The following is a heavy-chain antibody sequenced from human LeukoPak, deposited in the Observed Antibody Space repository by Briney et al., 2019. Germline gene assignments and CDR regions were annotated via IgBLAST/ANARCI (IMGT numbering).Heavy chain of an antibody. V-gene: IGHV1-69*13. D-gene: IGHD5-12*01. J-gene: IGHJ5*02. CDR2: IIPIFGTA. Sequence: SVKVSCKASGYTFTSYGISWVRQAPGQGLEWMGGIIPIFGTANYAQKFQGRVTITADESTSTAYMELSSLRSEDTAVYYCARGEGGYDSNDPWGQGTLVTVSS. CDR3: ARGEGGYDSNDP. CDR1: GYTFTSYG.